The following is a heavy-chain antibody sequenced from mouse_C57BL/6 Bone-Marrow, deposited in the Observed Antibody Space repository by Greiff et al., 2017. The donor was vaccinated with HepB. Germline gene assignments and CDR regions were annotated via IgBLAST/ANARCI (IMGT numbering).Heavy chain of an antibody. D-gene: IGHD1-1*01. V-gene: IGHV5-9-1*02. Sequence: EVQLVESGEGLVKPGGSLKLSCAASGFTFSSYAMSWVRQTPEKRLEWVAYISSGGDYIYYADTVKGRFTISRDNARNTLYLQMSSLKSEDTAMYYCTREEVYYGSSPLVWGTGTTVTVSS. CDR2: ISSGGDYI. J-gene: IGHJ1*03. CDR3: TREEVYYGSSPLV. CDR1: GFTFSSYA.